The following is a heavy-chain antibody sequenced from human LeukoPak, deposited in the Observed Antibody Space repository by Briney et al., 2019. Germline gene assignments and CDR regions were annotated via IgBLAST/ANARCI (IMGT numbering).Heavy chain of an antibody. Sequence: SETLSLTCTVSGASVYSGNHYWTWIRHFPGKGLEWMGNVYYTGSTNYNPSLKSRLSFSLDTSTNQFFLNLTSVTAGDTAVYHCAREDTGGTFDYWGQRSLVTVSS. CDR1: GASVYSGNHY. CDR3: AREDTGGTFDY. D-gene: IGHD1-14*01. CDR2: VYYTGST. J-gene: IGHJ4*02. V-gene: IGHV4-30-4*01.